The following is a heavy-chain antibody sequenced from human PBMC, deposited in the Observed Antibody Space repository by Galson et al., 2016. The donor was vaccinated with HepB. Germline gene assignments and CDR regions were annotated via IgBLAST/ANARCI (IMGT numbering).Heavy chain of an antibody. CDR2: IYYRGST. J-gene: IGHJ2*01. D-gene: IGHD3-22*01. V-gene: IGHV4-39*01. CDR3: ARHVGYYYSYWYFDL. Sequence: LEWIGSIYYRGSTYYNPSLKSRVTISVDTSKNQFSLKLSSVTAADTAVYYCARHVGYYYSYWYFDLWGQGALVTVSS.